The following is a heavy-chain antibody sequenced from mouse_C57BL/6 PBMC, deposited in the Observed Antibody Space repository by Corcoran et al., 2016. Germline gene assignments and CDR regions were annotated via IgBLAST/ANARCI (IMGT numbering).Heavy chain of an antibody. CDR3: ARGGTTTKKACYAMDY. V-gene: IGHV1-75*01. J-gene: IGHJ4*01. Sequence: QVQLQQSGPELVKPGASVKISCKASGYTFTDYYINWVKQRPGQGLEWIGWIFPGSGSTYYNEKFKGKATLTVDKSSSTAYMLLSSLTSEDSAVYFCARGGTTTKKACYAMDYWGQGTSVTVSS. CDR2: IFPGSGST. CDR1: GYTFTDYY. D-gene: IGHD2-12*01.